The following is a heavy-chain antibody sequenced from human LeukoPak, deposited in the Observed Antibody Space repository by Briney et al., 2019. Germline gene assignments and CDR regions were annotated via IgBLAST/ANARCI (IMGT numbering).Heavy chain of an antibody. CDR2: IQYDGSNK. J-gene: IGHJ4*02. CDR1: RFTFRSYS. Sequence: PGGSLRLSCAASRFTFRSYSMHWVRQAPGKGLEWVAFIQYDGSNKFHTDSVKGRFTISRDNSKNTLFLQMNSLRAEDTAVYYCAKPGGRVGESLNGIDYWGQGTLVTVS. CDR3: AKPGGRVGESLNGIDY. D-gene: IGHD3-10*01. V-gene: IGHV3-30*02.